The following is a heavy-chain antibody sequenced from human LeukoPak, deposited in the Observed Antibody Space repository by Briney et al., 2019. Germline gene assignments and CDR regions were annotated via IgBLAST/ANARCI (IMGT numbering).Heavy chain of an antibody. J-gene: IGHJ5*02. D-gene: IGHD2-2*01. Sequence: ASETLSLTCTVSGGSISSSSYYWGWIRQPPGEGLEWIGSIYYSGSTYYNPSLKSRVTISVDTSKNQFSLKLSSVTAADTAVYYCARGSVVPAAMSWFDPWGQGTLVTVSS. V-gene: IGHV4-39*07. CDR1: GGSISSSSYY. CDR2: IYYSGST. CDR3: ARGSVVPAAMSWFDP.